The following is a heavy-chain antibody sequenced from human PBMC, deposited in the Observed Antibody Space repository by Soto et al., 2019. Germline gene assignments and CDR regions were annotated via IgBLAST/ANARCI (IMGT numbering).Heavy chain of an antibody. Sequence: GESLKISCKGSGYSFSSYWITWVRQMPGKGLEWVGRIDPSDSNTNYSPSLQGHVTISADKSISTAYLQWSSLRASDTALYYCAKFNGYGWFDPWGQGTLVTVSS. V-gene: IGHV5-10-1*01. D-gene: IGHD5-12*01. CDR3: AKFNGYGWFDP. CDR1: GYSFSSYW. CDR2: IDPSDSNT. J-gene: IGHJ5*02.